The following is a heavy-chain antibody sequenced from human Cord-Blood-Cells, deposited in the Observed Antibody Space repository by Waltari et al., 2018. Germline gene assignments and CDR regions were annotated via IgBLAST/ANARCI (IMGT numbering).Heavy chain of an antibody. CDR2: FEPEDGET. V-gene: IGHV1-24*01. J-gene: IGHJ4*02. CDR3: ASQYYYGSGSYYDY. CDR1: GYTLTELS. D-gene: IGHD3-10*01. Sequence: QVQLVQSGAEVKKPGASVKVSCKVSGYTLTELSMHWVRQAPGKGLEWMGGFEPEDGETIYAKKYQGRVTMTEEASTDTAYMELSSLRSEDTAVYYCASQYYYGSGSYYDYWGQGTLVTVSS.